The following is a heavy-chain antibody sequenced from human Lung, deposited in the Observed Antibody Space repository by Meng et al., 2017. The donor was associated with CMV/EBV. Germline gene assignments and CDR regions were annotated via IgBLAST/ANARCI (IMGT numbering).Heavy chain of an antibody. V-gene: IGHV3-43D*03. CDR1: GFTFDNHA. CDR2: ISWDGCST. J-gene: IGHJ6*02. Sequence: GESLKISCAASGFTFDNHAMHWVRQAPGKGLEWVSLISWDGCSTSYADSVKGRFTISRDNSKNSLFLQMNSLRPEDSALYYCAKDHDSSWRIMDVWGQGTXVTVSS. D-gene: IGHD3-22*01. CDR3: AKDHDSSWRIMDV.